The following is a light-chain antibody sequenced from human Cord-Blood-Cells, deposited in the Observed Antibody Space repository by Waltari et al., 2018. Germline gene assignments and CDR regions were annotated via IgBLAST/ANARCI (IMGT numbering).Light chain of an antibody. CDR2: AAS. CDR3: QQSYSTVWT. Sequence: DIQMTQSPSSLSASVGDRDTITCRASQSISSYLNWYQQKPGKAPKLLIYAASSLQSGVPSRFSGSGSGTDFTLTISSLQPEDFATYYCQQSYSTVWTFGQGTKVEIK. J-gene: IGKJ1*01. CDR1: QSISSY. V-gene: IGKV1-39*01.